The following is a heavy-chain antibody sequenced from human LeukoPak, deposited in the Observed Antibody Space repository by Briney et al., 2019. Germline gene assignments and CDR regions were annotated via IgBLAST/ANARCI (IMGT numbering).Heavy chain of an antibody. J-gene: IGHJ4*02. CDR2: IRYDGSNK. CDR3: ARVRHYSGWYFLDY. Sequence: GGSLRLSCAASGFTLSSRGMHWARQAPGKGLEWVAFIRYDGSNKYYADSVKGRFTISRDNSRDTLYLQMGSLRADDMAVYYCARVRHYSGWYFLDYWGQGTLLTVSS. V-gene: IGHV3-30*02. CDR1: GFTLSSRG. D-gene: IGHD6-19*01.